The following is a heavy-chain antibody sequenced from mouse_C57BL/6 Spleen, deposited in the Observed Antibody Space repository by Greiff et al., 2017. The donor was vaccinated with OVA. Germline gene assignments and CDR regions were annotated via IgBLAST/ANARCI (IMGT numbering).Heavy chain of an antibody. J-gene: IGHJ2*01. V-gene: IGHV1-50*01. CDR2: IDPSDSYT. Sequence: QVQLQQSGAELVKPGASVKLSCKASGYTFTSYWMQWVKQRPGQGLEWIGEIDPSDSYTNYNQKFKGKATLTVDTSSSTAYMQLSSLTSEDSAVYYCARERTYWGQGTTLTVSS. CDR3: ARERTY. CDR1: GYTFTSYW.